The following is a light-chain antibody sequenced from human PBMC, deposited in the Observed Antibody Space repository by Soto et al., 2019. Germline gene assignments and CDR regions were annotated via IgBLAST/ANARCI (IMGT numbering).Light chain of an antibody. CDR3: QQRGNWPLT. CDR2: DAS. CDR1: QSISSY. J-gene: IGKJ1*01. V-gene: IGKV3-11*01. Sequence: EIVVTQSPPTLSLSPGERATLSCRASQSISSYLAWYQHKPGQAPRLLLYDASNRATGIPARFSGSGSGTDFTLTISSLEPEDFAVYYCQQRGNWPLTFGQGTKVEIK.